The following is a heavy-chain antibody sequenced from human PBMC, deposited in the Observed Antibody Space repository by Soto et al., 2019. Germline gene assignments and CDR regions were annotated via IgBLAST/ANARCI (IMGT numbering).Heavy chain of an antibody. V-gene: IGHV3-15*01. J-gene: IGHJ4*02. CDR1: GFSFNYAW. D-gene: IGHD2-2*01. CDR3: TTDCSSSSCYLLPT. CDR2: IKSRTDGGTT. Sequence: PGGSLRLSCAASGFSFNYAWMSWVRQAPGKGLEWVGRIKSRTDGGTTDYAAPVKGRFTISRDDSQNTVYLQMNSLKIEDTAMYYCTTDCSSSSCYLLPTWGQGALVTVSS.